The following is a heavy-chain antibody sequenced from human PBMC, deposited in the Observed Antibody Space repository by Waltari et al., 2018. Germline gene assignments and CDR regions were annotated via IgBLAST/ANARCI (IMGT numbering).Heavy chain of an antibody. Sequence: QVQLVESGGGVVQPAGSLRLSCAVSGFSFSSYQMHWVRQAPGKGLEWVSVISYDGSNRYDADSVKGRFTISRDNSKNTLYLQMNSLRTEDTALYYCATLRFTYNNNWYGEDFWGQGTLVTVSS. CDR2: ISYDGSNR. CDR1: GFSFSSYQ. J-gene: IGHJ4*02. CDR3: ATLRFTYNNNWYGEDF. V-gene: IGHV3-30-3*01. D-gene: IGHD6-13*01.